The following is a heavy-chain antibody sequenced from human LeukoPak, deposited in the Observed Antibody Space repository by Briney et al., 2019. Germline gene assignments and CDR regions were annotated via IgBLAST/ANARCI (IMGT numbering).Heavy chain of an antibody. Sequence: GGSLRLSCAVSGFTLSRYGMSWVRHAPGKGLEWVSAISGSGGSTYYADPVRGRFTISRDNSKNTLYLQMNSLRAEDTAGYYCAREGESYPDLDYWGQGTLVTVSS. J-gene: IGHJ4*02. CDR2: ISGSGGST. D-gene: IGHD3-10*01. V-gene: IGHV3-23*01. CDR3: AREGESYPDLDY. CDR1: GFTLSRYG.